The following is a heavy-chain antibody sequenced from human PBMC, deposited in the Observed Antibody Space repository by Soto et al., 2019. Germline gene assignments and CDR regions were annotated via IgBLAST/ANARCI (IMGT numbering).Heavy chain of an antibody. V-gene: IGHV4-4*07. D-gene: IGHD1-1*01. CDR3: ARGGTRSADLPTY. Sequence: VRLQESGPGLVKPSETLSLTCSVSGDSINNYYWSWIRQPAGKGLEWIGRIYSSGSANYNPSLTTRGTMSVDTSKNQVFRSVTTVTAADTAVYFGARGGTRSADLPTYWGQGIQVIVSS. CDR1: GDSINNYY. CDR2: IYSSGSA. J-gene: IGHJ4*02.